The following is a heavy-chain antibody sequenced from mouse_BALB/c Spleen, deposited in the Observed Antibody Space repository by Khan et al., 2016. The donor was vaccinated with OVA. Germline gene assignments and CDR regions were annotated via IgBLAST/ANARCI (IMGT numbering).Heavy chain of an antibody. J-gene: IGHJ2*02. D-gene: IGHD1-1*01. Sequence: EVQLQESGPGLVKPSQSLSLTCTVTGYSITSDYAWNWIRQFPGNKLEWMGFISYSGNTNYNPSLKSRFSITRDTSKNQFFLQLNSVTTEDTATYYCARVYGGDFDYWGQGNSVTVAA. CDR1: GYSITSDYA. CDR3: ARVYGGDFDY. V-gene: IGHV3-2*02. CDR2: ISYSGNT.